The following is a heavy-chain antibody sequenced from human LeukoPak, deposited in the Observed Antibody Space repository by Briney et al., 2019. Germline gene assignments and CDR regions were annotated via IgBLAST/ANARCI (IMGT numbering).Heavy chain of an antibody. J-gene: IGHJ5*02. CDR3: ARAGAWQIDP. CDR1: GGSISSSSYY. CDR2: IYYSGST. D-gene: IGHD3-10*01. V-gene: IGHV4-39*06. Sequence: ASETLSLTCTVSGGSISSSSYYWGWIRQPPGKGLEWIGSIYYSGSTYYNPSLKSRVTISVDRSKNQFTLKLSSVTAADTAIYYCARAGAWQIDPWGQGTLVTVSS.